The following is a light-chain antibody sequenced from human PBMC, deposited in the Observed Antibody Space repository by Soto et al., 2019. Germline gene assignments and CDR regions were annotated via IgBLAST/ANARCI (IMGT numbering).Light chain of an antibody. CDR1: QSVSSN. Sequence: EIVMTQSPATLSVSPGERATLSFRASQSVSSNLAWYQQKPGQAPRLLIYGASTRATGIPTRFSGSGSGTEFTLTISSLQSEDFAVYYCQQYGTSSFTFGGGTKVDI. V-gene: IGKV3-15*01. CDR2: GAS. J-gene: IGKJ4*01. CDR3: QQYGTSSFT.